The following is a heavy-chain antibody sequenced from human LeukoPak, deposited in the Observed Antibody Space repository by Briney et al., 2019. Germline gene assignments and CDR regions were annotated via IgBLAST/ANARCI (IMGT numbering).Heavy chain of an antibody. V-gene: IGHV4-39*01. CDR1: GGSISSSSYY. CDR2: IYYSGST. J-gene: IGHJ5*02. D-gene: IGHD3-10*01. Sequence: PSETLSLTCTVSGGSISSSSYYWGWIRQPPGKGLEWIGSIYYSGSTYYNPSLKSRVTISVDTSKNQFSLKLSSVTAADTAVYYCARHHGLLWFGEWVIRWFDPWGQGTLVTVSS. CDR3: ARHHGLLWFGEWVIRWFDP.